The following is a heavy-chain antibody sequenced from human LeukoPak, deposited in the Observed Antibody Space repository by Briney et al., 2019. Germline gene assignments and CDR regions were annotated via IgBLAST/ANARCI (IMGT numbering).Heavy chain of an antibody. J-gene: IGHJ4*02. CDR3: ALDGYKTYIDY. V-gene: IGHV1-46*01. CDR2: INPSGGST. CDR1: GYTFTIYY. D-gene: IGHD5-24*01. Sequence: ASVKVSCKSSGYTFTIYYMHWVRQAPGQGLEWMGIINPSGGSTSYAQKFQGRRTITRDTSPSTVYMALSSLRSEDTAVYYCALDGYKTYIDYWGQGTLXTVSS.